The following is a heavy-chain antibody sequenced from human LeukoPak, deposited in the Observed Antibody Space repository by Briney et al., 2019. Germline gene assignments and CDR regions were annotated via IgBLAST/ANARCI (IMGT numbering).Heavy chain of an antibody. CDR3: AKGKVSSSWTPED. V-gene: IGHV4-34*01. CDR2: INHSGST. Sequence: KPSETLSLTCAVYGGSFSGYYWSWIRQPPGKGLEWIGEINHSGSTNYNPSLKSRVTISVDTSKNQFSLKLSSVTAADTAVYYCAKGKVSSSWTPEDWGQGTLVTVSS. CDR1: GGSFSGYY. J-gene: IGHJ4*02. D-gene: IGHD6-13*01.